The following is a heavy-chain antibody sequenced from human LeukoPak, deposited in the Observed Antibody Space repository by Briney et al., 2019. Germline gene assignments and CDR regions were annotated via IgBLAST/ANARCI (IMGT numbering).Heavy chain of an antibody. CDR3: AREVTGFHDAFDI. D-gene: IGHD2-21*02. J-gene: IGHJ3*02. CDR2: INWNGGRT. V-gene: IGHV3-20*04. Sequence: PGGSLRLSCAASGFTFDDYDMSWVRQAAGKGLEWVSGINWNGGRTGYADSVKGRFTISRDNAKNSLYLQMNSLKDEDTAFYYCAREVTGFHDAFDIWGQGTMVTLSS. CDR1: GFTFDDYD.